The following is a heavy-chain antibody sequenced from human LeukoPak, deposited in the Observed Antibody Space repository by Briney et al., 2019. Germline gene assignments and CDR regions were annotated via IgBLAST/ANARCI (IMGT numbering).Heavy chain of an antibody. Sequence: SETLSLTCAVYGGSFSGYYWSWIRQPPGKGLEWIGEINHSGSTNYNPSLKSRVTISVDTSKNQFSLKLSSVTAADTAEYYCARGEYDYVWGSYRYPAFDYWGQGTLVAVSS. V-gene: IGHV4-34*01. CDR2: INHSGST. CDR3: ARGEYDYVWGSYRYPAFDY. D-gene: IGHD3-16*02. CDR1: GGSFSGYY. J-gene: IGHJ4*02.